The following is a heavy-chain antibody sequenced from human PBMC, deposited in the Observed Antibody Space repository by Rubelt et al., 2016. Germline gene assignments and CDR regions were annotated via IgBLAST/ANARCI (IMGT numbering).Heavy chain of an antibody. Sequence: SVKVSCKASGGTFSSYAISWVRQAPGQGLEWMGRIIPILGIANYAQKFQGRVTITADKSTSTAYMELSSLRSEDTAVYYCARHIYGDYVFDYWGQGTLVTVSS. CDR3: ARHIYGDYVFDY. CDR1: GGTFSSYA. D-gene: IGHD4-17*01. V-gene: IGHV1-69*04. CDR2: IIPILGIA. J-gene: IGHJ4*02.